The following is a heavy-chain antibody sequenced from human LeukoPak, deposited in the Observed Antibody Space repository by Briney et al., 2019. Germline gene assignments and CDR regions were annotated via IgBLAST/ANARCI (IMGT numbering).Heavy chain of an antibody. J-gene: IGHJ6*03. CDR1: GGSISSYC. Sequence: SETLSLTCTVSGGSISSYCWSWIRQPPGKGLEWSGYIYYRGSTNYNPSLKSRVTISVDTSKNQFSLKLSSVPAADTAVYYCARGGELERLSIYYYYMDVWGKGTTVTVSS. CDR3: ARGGELERLSIYYYYMDV. D-gene: IGHD1-1*01. V-gene: IGHV4-59*12. CDR2: IYYRGST.